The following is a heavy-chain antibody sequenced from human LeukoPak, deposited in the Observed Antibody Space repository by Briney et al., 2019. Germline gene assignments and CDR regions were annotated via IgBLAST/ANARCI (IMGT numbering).Heavy chain of an antibody. D-gene: IGHD4-17*01. CDR1: GFTFSSYS. J-gene: IGHJ4*02. V-gene: IGHV3-21*01. Sequence: PGGSLRLSCAASGFTFSSYSMNWVRQAPGKGPEWVSSISTGSSYIYYPDSLKGRFTISRDNAKNSVYLQMNSLRAEDTAVYYCARGGNGDSAVDYWGQGTLVTVSS. CDR2: ISTGSSYI. CDR3: ARGGNGDSAVDY.